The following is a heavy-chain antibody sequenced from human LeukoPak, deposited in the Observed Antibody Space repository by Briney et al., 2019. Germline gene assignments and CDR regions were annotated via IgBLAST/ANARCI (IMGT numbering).Heavy chain of an antibody. CDR2: IYYSGST. V-gene: IGHV4-59*01. Sequence: SETLSLTCTVSGGSISSYYWSWIRQPPGKGPEWIGYIYYSGSTNYNPSLKSRVTISVDTSKNQFSLKLSSVTAADTAVYYCARGRYENYYDSSGYWPLDYWGQGTLVTVSS. J-gene: IGHJ4*02. D-gene: IGHD3-22*01. CDR1: GGSISSYY. CDR3: ARGRYENYYDSSGYWPLDY.